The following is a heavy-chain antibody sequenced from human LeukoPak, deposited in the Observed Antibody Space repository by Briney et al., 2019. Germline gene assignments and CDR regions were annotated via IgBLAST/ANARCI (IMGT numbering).Heavy chain of an antibody. CDR2: ITTGGPNT. V-gene: IGHV3-23*01. CDR3: ARDLRTESGIDY. J-gene: IGHJ4*02. Sequence: GGSLRLSCTASGFTFSSYTMSWVRQAPGKGLKWVSTITTGGPNTYYADSVKGRFTVSRDNAKNTLYLQMNSLRAEDTAVYYCARDLRTESGIDYWGQGTLVTVSS. CDR1: GFTFSSYT. D-gene: IGHD2-15*01.